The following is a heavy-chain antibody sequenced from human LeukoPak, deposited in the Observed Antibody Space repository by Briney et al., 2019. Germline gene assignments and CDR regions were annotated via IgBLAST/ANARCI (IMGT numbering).Heavy chain of an antibody. V-gene: IGHV3-30*18. CDR1: GFTFSSYG. D-gene: IGHD1-1*01. Sequence: PPGGSLRLSCAASGFTFSSYGMHWVRQAPGKGLEWVAVISYDGSNKYYADSVKGRFTISRDNSKNTLYLQMNSLRAEDTAVYYCAKDCLKPKTGTSPYFDYWGQGTLVTVSS. CDR3: AKDCLKPKTGTSPYFDY. CDR2: ISYDGSNK. J-gene: IGHJ4*02.